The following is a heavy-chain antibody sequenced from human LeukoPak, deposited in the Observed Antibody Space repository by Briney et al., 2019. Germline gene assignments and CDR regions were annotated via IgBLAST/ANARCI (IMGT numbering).Heavy chain of an antibody. J-gene: IGHJ6*02. CDR3: AKQVCGADCYYYYGMDV. CDR1: GFTFRSYA. V-gene: IGHV3-23*01. CDR2: ISDSGTST. Sequence: GGSLRLSCAASGFTFRSYAMTWVRQAPGKGLGWVSSISDSGTSTYYADSVKGRFTISRDNSKNTLYLQMNSLRAEDTAVYYCAKQVCGADCYYYYGMDVWGQGTTVTVSS. D-gene: IGHD2-21*02.